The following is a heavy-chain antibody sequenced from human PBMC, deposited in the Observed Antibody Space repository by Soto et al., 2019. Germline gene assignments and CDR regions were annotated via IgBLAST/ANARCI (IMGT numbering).Heavy chain of an antibody. D-gene: IGHD2-2*02. CDR1: GGSISSGGYY. CDR2: IYYSGST. J-gene: IGHJ4*02. V-gene: IGHV4-31*03. Sequence: SETLSLTCTVSGGSISSGGYYWSWIRQHPGKGLEWIGYIYYSGSTYYNPSLKSRGSISVDTSKTQFSLKLSAVTAAGTGGCSGARSYRPSSTFDYWGQGTLVTVSS. CDR3: ARSYRPSSTFDY.